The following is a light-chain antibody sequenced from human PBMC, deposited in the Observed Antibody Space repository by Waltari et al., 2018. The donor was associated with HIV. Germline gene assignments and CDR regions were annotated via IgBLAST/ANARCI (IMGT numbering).Light chain of an antibody. CDR1: QAIDNH. CDR2: GAS. Sequence: DIQVTQSPSSLSASVGDRVTITCRASQAIDNHLAWYQQKPGNVPKVLIYGASTLQSGDPSRFSGSGSGTDFTLTISNLQPEDIATYYCQKYDTAPITFGQGTRLEIK. V-gene: IGKV1-27*01. CDR3: QKYDTAPIT. J-gene: IGKJ5*01.